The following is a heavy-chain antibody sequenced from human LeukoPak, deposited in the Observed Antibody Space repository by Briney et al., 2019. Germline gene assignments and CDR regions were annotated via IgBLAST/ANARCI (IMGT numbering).Heavy chain of an antibody. V-gene: IGHV3-7*01. CDR1: GFTFGSCW. Sequence: GGSLRLSCAASGFTFGSCWMSWVRQAPGKGLEWVANIKQDGSEKYYVDSVKGRFTISRDNAKNSLYLQMNSLRAKDTAVYYCARDFALLTGYYPFDYWGQGTLVTVSS. D-gene: IGHD3-9*01. CDR3: ARDFALLTGYYPFDY. J-gene: IGHJ4*02. CDR2: IKQDGSEK.